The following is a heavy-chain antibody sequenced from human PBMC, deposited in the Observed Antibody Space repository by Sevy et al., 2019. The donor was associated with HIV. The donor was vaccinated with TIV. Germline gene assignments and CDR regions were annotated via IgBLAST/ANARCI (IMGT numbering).Heavy chain of an antibody. CDR1: GFSINAYW. Sequence: GGSLRLSCAASGFSINAYWMLWVRQAPGRGLEWVANINQDGSVNYYADSVKGRFTISRDNARNLVSLQMNTLRVEDTALYYCVRAIATADSFWGQGTLVTVSS. CDR3: VRAIATADSF. V-gene: IGHV3-7*01. D-gene: IGHD6-13*01. J-gene: IGHJ4*02. CDR2: INQDGSVN.